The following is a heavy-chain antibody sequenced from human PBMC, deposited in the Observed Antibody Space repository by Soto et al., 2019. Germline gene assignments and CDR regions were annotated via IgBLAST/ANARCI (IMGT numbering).Heavy chain of an antibody. Sequence: AETLSLTCTVSGGSVSSGSYSWSWIRQPPGKGLEWIGYIYYSGSTNYNPSLKSRVTISVDTSKNQFSLKLNSVTAADTAVYYCPRDRRIEARRSGYYCGTDVWGQGTTVTVSS. J-gene: IGHJ6*02. CDR1: GGSVSSGSYS. D-gene: IGHD6-6*01. CDR2: IYYSGST. V-gene: IGHV4-61*01. CDR3: PRDRRIEARRSGYYCGTDV.